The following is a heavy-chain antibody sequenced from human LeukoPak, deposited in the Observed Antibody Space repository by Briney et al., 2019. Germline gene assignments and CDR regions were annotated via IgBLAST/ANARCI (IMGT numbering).Heavy chain of an antibody. Sequence: GGSLRLSCAASGFTFSSYGMHWVRQAPGKGLEWVAVIWYDGSNKYYADSVKGRFTISRDNSKNTLYLQMNSLRAEDTAVYYCAKGSANARPYYFDYWGQGTLVTVSS. V-gene: IGHV3-33*06. J-gene: IGHJ4*02. CDR2: IWYDGSNK. CDR1: GFTFSSYG. CDR3: AKGSANARPYYFDY. D-gene: IGHD2-15*01.